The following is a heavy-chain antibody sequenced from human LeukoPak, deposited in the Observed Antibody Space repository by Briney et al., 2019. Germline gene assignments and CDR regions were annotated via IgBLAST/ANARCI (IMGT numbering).Heavy chain of an antibody. V-gene: IGHV3-30*04. CDR1: GFTFGSYA. D-gene: IGHD3-3*01. J-gene: IGHJ6*02. CDR3: ARARFLEWLLYGYGMDV. CDR2: ISYDGTNE. Sequence: GRSPRLSCAASGFTFGSYAIHWVRQAPGKGLEWVAVISYDGTNEYYADSVKGRFTISRDNSKNTLYLQMNSLRAEDTAVYYCARARFLEWLLYGYGMDVWGQGTTVTVSS.